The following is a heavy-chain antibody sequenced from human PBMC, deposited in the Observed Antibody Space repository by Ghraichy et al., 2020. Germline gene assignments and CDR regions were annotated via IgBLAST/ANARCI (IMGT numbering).Heavy chain of an antibody. Sequence: GGSLRLSCAASGFTFDDYAMHWVRQAPGKGLEWVSGISWNSGSIGYADSVKGRFTISRDKAKNSLYLQMNSLRAEDTALYYCAKVSIAAAGDWGQGTLVTVSS. CDR2: ISWNSGSI. V-gene: IGHV3-9*01. D-gene: IGHD6-13*01. CDR1: GFTFDDYA. CDR3: AKVSIAAAGD. J-gene: IGHJ4*02.